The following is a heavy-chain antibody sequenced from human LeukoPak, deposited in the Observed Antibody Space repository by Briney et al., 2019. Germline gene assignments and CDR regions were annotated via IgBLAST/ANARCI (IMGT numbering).Heavy chain of an antibody. Sequence: SETLTLTCTVSGGSISSSNYYWGWIPQPPGKGLEWLGSSCYGGSTYYNPSLKSRVTISVDTSKNQFSLKLSSVTAADTAVYYCARRVVVVAATGNWFDPWGQGTLVTVSS. D-gene: IGHD2-15*01. J-gene: IGHJ5*02. CDR2: SCYGGST. CDR1: GGSISSSNYY. V-gene: IGHV4-39*01. CDR3: ARRVVVVAATGNWFDP.